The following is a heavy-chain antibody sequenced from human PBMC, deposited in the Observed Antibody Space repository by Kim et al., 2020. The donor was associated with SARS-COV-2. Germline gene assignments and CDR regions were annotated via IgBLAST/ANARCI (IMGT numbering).Heavy chain of an antibody. CDR3: ARVGGSGSHSFYGVDV. D-gene: IGHD3-10*01. Sequence: SETLSLTCTVSGGSISSGDYYWSWIRQTPGKGLEWIGYIYYSGTTYYNPSLKSRVTISVDTSKNQFSLKLSSVTAADTAVYHCARVGGSGSHSFYGVDVWGQGTTVIVSS. V-gene: IGHV4-30-4*01. CDR1: GGSISSGDYY. CDR2: IYYSGTT. J-gene: IGHJ6*02.